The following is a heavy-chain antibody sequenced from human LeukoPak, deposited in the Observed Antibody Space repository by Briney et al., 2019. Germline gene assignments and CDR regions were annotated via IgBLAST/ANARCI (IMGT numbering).Heavy chain of an antibody. CDR1: GGSISSSKFY. J-gene: IGHJ4*02. CDR3: AMYRGLTMFDY. Sequence: PSETLSLTCTVSGGSISSSKFYWAWIRQPPGKGLEWIGSITDDGSTSYNPSLKSRVTISVDTSKNQFSLKLSSVTAADTAVYYCAMYRGLTMFDYWGQGTLVTVSS. D-gene: IGHD3/OR15-3a*01. CDR2: ITDDGST. V-gene: IGHV4-39*01.